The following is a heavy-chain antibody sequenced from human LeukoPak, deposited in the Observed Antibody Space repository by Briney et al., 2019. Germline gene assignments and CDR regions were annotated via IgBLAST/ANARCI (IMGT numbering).Heavy chain of an antibody. D-gene: IGHD5-18*01. J-gene: IGHJ4*02. CDR2: IYYDGST. Sequence: SETLSLTCTVSGGSISTSTYYWGWIRQPPGKGLEWIGSIYYDGSTYYNPSLKSRVTMSVDTSKNQLSLKLSSVTAADTAVYYCARDDVDTPTFDYLGQGTLVTVSS. CDR3: ARDDVDTPTFDY. V-gene: IGHV4-39*07. CDR1: GGSISTSTYY.